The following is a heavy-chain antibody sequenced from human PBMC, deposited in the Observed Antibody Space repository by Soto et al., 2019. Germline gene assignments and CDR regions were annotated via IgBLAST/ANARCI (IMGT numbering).Heavy chain of an antibody. CDR1: GYTFSDYY. CDR3: AREPATAKPEGVDF. D-gene: IGHD1-1*01. V-gene: IGHV1-2*02. CDR2: INPNSGGT. Sequence: VKVSCKASGYTFSDYYIHWVRQAPGQGLEWMGWINPNSGGTKYAPKFQGGVTMTRDTSITTAYMELSRLRSGDTAVYYCAREPATAKPEGVDFWGQGTLGTVSS. J-gene: IGHJ4*02.